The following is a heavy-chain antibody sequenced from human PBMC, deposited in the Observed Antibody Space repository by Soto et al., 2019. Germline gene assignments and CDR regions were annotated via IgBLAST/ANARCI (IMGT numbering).Heavy chain of an antibody. CDR1: GYTFTSYA. CDR2: INAGNGNT. J-gene: IGHJ4*02. D-gene: IGHD2-15*01. Sequence: QVQLVQSGAEEKKPGASVKVSCKASGYTFTSYAMHWVRQAPGQRLEWMGWINAGNGNTKYSQKFQGRVTITRDTSASSAYMELSSLRSEDTAVYYCARGVAPYYFDYWGQGTLVTVSS. CDR3: ARGVAPYYFDY. V-gene: IGHV1-3*05.